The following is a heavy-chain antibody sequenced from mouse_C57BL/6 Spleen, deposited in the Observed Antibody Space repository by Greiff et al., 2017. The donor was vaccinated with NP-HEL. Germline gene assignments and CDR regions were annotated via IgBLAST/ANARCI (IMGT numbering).Heavy chain of an antibody. V-gene: IGHV1-15*01. CDR1: GYTFTDYE. CDR3: TRSLLWGFDY. J-gene: IGHJ2*01. CDR2: IDPETGGT. D-gene: IGHD2-1*01. Sequence: QVQLQQSGAELVRPGASVTLSCKASGYTFTDYEMHWVKQTPVHGLAWIGAIDPETGGTAYNQKFKGKAILTADKSSSTAYMELRSLTSEDSAVYYCTRSLLWGFDYWGQGTTLTVSS.